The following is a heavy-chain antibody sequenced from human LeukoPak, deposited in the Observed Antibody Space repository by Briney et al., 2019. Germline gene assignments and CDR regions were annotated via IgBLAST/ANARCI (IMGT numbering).Heavy chain of an antibody. V-gene: IGHV4-30-4*01. CDR3: ARRYYYDSSGYQYYFDY. J-gene: IGHJ4*02. CDR2: IYYSGST. Sequence: SETLSLTCTVSGGSISSGDYYWSWIRQPPGKGLEWIGYIYYSGSTYYNPSLKSRVTISVDTSKNQFSLKLSSVTAADTAVYYCARRYYYDSSGYQYYFDYWGQGTLVTVSS. D-gene: IGHD3-22*01. CDR1: GGSISSGDYY.